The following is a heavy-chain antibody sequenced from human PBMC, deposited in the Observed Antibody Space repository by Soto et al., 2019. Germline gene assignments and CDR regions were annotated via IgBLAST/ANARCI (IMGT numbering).Heavy chain of an antibody. Sequence: GGSLRLSCAASGFTFSNAWMSWVRQAPGKGLEWVGRIKSKTDGGTTDYAAPVKGRFTISRDDSKNTLYLQMNSLKPEDTAVYYCTCSYISSSWQNDDYWGQGTLVTVSS. CDR2: IKSKTDGGTT. D-gene: IGHD6-13*01. CDR1: GFTFSNAW. J-gene: IGHJ4*02. V-gene: IGHV3-15*01. CDR3: TCSYISSSWQNDDY.